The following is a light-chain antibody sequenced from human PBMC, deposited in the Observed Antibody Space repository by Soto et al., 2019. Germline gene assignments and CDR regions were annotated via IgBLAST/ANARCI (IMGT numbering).Light chain of an antibody. CDR1: QTISTW. CDR2: DAS. Sequence: DMQVTQSPSTLSASVGARVTLTCRASQTISTWLAWYQQKPGRAPKLLIYDASNLEAGVPSRFRGSGSGTDFTFTISRLQPEDIATYYCQQYENLPTFGQGTRLEIK. V-gene: IGKV1-33*01. CDR3: QQYENLPT. J-gene: IGKJ5*01.